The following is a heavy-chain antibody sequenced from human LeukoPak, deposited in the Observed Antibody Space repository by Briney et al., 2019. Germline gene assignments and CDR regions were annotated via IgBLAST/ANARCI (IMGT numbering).Heavy chain of an antibody. V-gene: IGHV1-2*02. CDR3: ARTPRIAAAGTIAFDY. Sequence: ASVKVSCKASGYTFIGYYMHWVRQAPGQGLEWMGWINPNSGGTNYAQKFQGRVTMTRDTSISTAYMELSRLRSDDTAVYYCARTPRIAAAGTIAFDYWGQGTLVTVSS. CDR2: INPNSGGT. J-gene: IGHJ4*02. D-gene: IGHD6-13*01. CDR1: GYTFIGYY.